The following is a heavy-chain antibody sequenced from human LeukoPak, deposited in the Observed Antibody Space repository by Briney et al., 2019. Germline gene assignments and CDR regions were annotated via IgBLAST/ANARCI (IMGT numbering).Heavy chain of an antibody. D-gene: IGHD2-15*01. CDR2: ISWNSDTI. J-gene: IGHJ5*02. CDR1: GFTFDDYA. CDR3: AKDPCSGSNCHKNWFDP. V-gene: IGHV3-9*01. Sequence: GGALRLSCAASGFTFDDYAMHWVRQAPGKGLEVVSSISWNSDTIGYADSVKGRFTISRDNAKNSLYLQMNSLRVEDTALYYCAKDPCSGSNCHKNWFDPWGEGTLVTVSS.